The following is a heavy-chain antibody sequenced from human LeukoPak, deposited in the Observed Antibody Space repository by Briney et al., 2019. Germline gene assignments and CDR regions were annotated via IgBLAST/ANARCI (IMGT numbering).Heavy chain of an antibody. CDR1: GDSVSSNSAT. Sequence: SQTLSLTCAISGDSVSSNSATWNWIRQSPSRGLEWLGRTYYRSKWFNDYAVSVKSRITVNPDTSEDQFSLQLNSVTPEDTAVYYCTRAFLYSSSSTFDYWGQGTLVTVSS. V-gene: IGHV6-1*01. CDR3: TRAFLYSSSSTFDY. J-gene: IGHJ4*02. D-gene: IGHD6-13*01. CDR2: TYYRSKWFN.